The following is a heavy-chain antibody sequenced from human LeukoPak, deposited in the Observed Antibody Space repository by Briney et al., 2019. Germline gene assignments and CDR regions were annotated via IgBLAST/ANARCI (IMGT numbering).Heavy chain of an antibody. CDR3: AKDSSSSNFDY. J-gene: IGHJ4*02. D-gene: IGHD6-6*01. CDR1: GFTFSSYA. V-gene: IGHV3-30-3*01. Sequence: GGSLRLSCAASGFTFSSYAMHWVRQAPGKGLEWVAVISYDGSNKYYADSVKGRFTISRDNSKNTLYLQMNSLRAEDTAVYYCAKDSSSSNFDYWGQGTLVTVSS. CDR2: ISYDGSNK.